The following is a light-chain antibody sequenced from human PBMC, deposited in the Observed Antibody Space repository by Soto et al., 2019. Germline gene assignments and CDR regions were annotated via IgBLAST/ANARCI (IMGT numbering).Light chain of an antibody. CDR1: SSNIGNNY. J-gene: IGLJ3*02. V-gene: IGLV1-51*01. CDR2: DDN. Sequence: QSVLTQPPSVSAAPGQKVTISCSGSSSNIGNNYVSWYQQLPGTAPKLLIYDDNRRPSGIPDRFSASKSGTSATLAITGLQTGDEADYYCETWDTNLSAVVFGGGTKLTVL. CDR3: ETWDTNLSAVV.